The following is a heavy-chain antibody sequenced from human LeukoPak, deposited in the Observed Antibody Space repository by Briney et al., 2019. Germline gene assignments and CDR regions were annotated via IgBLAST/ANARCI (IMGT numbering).Heavy chain of an antibody. CDR2: ISYDGSNK. CDR1: GFTFSSYA. D-gene: IGHD6-6*01. V-gene: IGHV3-30*04. Sequence: GGSLRLSCAASGFTFSSYAMHWVRQAPGKGLEWVAVISYDGSNKYYADSVKGRFTISSDNSKNTLYLQMNSLRAEDTAVYYCARVAARGGYYFDYWGQGTLVTVSS. CDR3: ARVAARGGYYFDY. J-gene: IGHJ4*02.